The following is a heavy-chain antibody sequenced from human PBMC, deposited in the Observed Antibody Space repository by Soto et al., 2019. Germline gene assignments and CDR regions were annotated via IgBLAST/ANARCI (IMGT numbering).Heavy chain of an antibody. V-gene: IGHV1-18*04. CDR3: ARVDVLRFLEWLI. CDR2: ISAYNGNT. Sequence: ASVRVSCKASGYTFTNYGISWVRQAPGQGLEWMGWISAYNGNTNYAQNLQGRVTMTTDTSTSTAYMELRSLRSDDTAVYYCARVDVLRFLEWLIWGQVTLGPFSS. CDR1: GYTFTNYG. D-gene: IGHD3-3*01. J-gene: IGHJ4*02.